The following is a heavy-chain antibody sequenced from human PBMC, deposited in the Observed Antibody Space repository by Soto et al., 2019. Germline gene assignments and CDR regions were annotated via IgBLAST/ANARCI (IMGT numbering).Heavy chain of an antibody. CDR2: INPKTGGK. J-gene: IGHJ4*02. D-gene: IGHD5-12*01. V-gene: IGHV1-2*02. Sequence: QVQLVQSGAEVKKPGASVKVSCRASGYSFTGYFIHWVRQPPGQGLEWMGWINPKTGGKNYAQRFQGRVTMTRDTSVTTAYIEVYSLRYDDTAVYYCARANSGDDDEFDYWGQGTLVTVSS. CDR1: GYSFTGYF. CDR3: ARANSGDDDEFDY.